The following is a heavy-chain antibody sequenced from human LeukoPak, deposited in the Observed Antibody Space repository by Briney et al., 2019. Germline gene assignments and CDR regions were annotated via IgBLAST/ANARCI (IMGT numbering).Heavy chain of an antibody. Sequence: PGGSLRLSCAASAFTFSSYAMSWVRQAPGKGLEWVSGISGSGASTYYADAVKGRFTISRDNSKNTLYLQMSTLRAEDTAVYYCAKVSSGWYYYFGYWGQGTLVTVSS. D-gene: IGHD6-19*01. V-gene: IGHV3-23*01. CDR1: AFTFSSYA. CDR2: ISGSGAST. CDR3: AKVSSGWYYYFGY. J-gene: IGHJ4*02.